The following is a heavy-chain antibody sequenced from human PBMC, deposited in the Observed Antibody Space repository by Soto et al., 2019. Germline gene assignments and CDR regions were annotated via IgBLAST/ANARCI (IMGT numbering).Heavy chain of an antibody. CDR3: ARTYYYGSGSYPI. CDR1: GGSFSGYY. Sequence: SETLSLTCAVYGGSFSGYYWSWIRQPPGKGLEWIGEINHSGSTNYNPSLKSRVTISVDTSKNQFSLKLSSVTAADTAVYYCARTYYYGSGSYPIWGQGTLVTVSS. D-gene: IGHD3-10*01. J-gene: IGHJ4*02. V-gene: IGHV4-34*01. CDR2: INHSGST.